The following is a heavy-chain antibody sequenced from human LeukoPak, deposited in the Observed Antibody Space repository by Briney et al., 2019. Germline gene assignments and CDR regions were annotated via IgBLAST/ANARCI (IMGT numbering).Heavy chain of an antibody. CDR2: IYYSGST. D-gene: IGHD6-19*01. J-gene: IGHJ4*02. CDR3: ARGKPVAPTTFDY. CDR1: GGSISSYC. Sequence: SETLSLTCTVSGGSISSYCWSWIRQPPGKGLEWVGYIYYSGSTNYNPSLKSRVTISVDTSKNQFSLKLSSVTAADTAVYYCARGKPVAPTTFDYWGQGTLVTVSS. V-gene: IGHV4-59*01.